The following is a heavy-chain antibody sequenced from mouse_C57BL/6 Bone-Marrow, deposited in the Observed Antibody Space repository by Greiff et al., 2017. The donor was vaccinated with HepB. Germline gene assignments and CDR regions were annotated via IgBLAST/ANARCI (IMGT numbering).Heavy chain of an antibody. Sequence: EVQLQESGPGLAKPSQTLSLTCSVTGYSITSDYRNWIRKFPGNKLEYMGYISYSGSTYYNPSLKSRISITRDTSKNQYYLQLNSVTTEDTATYYCATNSNPYWYFDVWGTGTTVTVSS. CDR3: ATNSNPYWYFDV. J-gene: IGHJ1*03. CDR2: ISYSGST. D-gene: IGHD2-5*01. V-gene: IGHV3-8*01. CDR1: GYSITSDY.